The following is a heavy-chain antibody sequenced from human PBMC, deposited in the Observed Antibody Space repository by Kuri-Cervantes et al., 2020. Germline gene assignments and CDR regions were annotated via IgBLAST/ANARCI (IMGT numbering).Heavy chain of an antibody. CDR1: GYTFTSYG. V-gene: IGHV1-18*01. Sequence: ASVKVSCKASGYTFTSYGISWVRQAPGQGLEWMGWISAYNGNTNYGQKLQGRVTMTTDTSTSTAYMELRSLRSDDTAVYYCAREGYSGYDYTGALDYWGQGTLVTVSS. J-gene: IGHJ4*02. CDR2: ISAYNGNT. CDR3: AREGYSGYDYTGALDY. D-gene: IGHD5-12*01.